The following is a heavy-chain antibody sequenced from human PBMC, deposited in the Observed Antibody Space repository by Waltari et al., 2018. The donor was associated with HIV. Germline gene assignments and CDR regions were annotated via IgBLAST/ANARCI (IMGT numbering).Heavy chain of an antibody. CDR2: ISWNSDTI. CDR1: GFNFDDYA. V-gene: IGHV3-9*01. J-gene: IGHJ3*02. D-gene: IGHD4-17*01. Sequence: EVQLVESGGDLVQPGGSLRLSCAASGFNFDDYAMHWVRQPPGKGLGGVSGISWNSDTIGYADSVKGRFTISRDNAKNSLSLEMNSLRAEDTALYYCVKVGMAAVTSYAIDIWGQGTMVTVSS. CDR3: VKVGMAAVTSYAIDI.